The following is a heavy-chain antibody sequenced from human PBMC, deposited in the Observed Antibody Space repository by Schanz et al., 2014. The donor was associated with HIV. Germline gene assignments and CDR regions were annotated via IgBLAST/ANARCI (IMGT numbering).Heavy chain of an antibody. CDR2: ISGGGAGT. D-gene: IGHD1-26*01. Sequence: QEQLVESGGGVVQPGRSLRLSCVASGFTFSSFGMHWVRQAPGKGLEWVSAISGGGAGTYYADSVKGRLTISRDNSKNTLYLQMNSLRAEDTAVYYCAREREESIAYYYYGMDVWGQGTAVTVSS. J-gene: IGHJ6*02. CDR3: AREREESIAYYYYGMDV. V-gene: IGHV3-NL1*01. CDR1: GFTFSSFG.